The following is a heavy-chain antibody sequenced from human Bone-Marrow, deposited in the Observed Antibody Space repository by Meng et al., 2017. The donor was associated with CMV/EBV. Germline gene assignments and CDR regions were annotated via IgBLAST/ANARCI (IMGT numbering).Heavy chain of an antibody. CDR1: GYTFTGYY. CDR3: ARDRFPGHSGSYPLGY. J-gene: IGHJ4*02. V-gene: IGHV1-2*02. CDR2: INPNSGGT. D-gene: IGHD1-26*01. Sequence: ASVKVSCKASGYTFTGYYMHWVRQAPGQGLEWMGWINPNSGGTNYAQKFQGRVTMTRDTSISTAYMELSRLRSDDTAVYYCARDRFPGHSGSYPLGYWGQGMLVTVSS.